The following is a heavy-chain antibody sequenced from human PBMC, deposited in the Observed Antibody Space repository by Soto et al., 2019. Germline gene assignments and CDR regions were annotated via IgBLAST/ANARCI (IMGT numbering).Heavy chain of an antibody. Sequence: QVQLVESGGGVVQPGRSLRLSCAASGFTFSSYGMHWVRQAPGKGLEWVAVISYDGSNKYYADSVKGRFTISRDNSKNTLYMQINSLRAEETAVYYCAKGEYGVAGTVEYWGRGSLVTVSS. J-gene: IGHJ4*02. CDR1: GFTFSSYG. V-gene: IGHV3-30*18. CDR3: AKGEYGVAGTVEY. CDR2: ISYDGSNK. D-gene: IGHD6-19*01.